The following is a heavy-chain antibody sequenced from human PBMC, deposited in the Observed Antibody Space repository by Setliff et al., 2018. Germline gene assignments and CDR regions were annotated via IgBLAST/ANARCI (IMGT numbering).Heavy chain of an antibody. CDR3: AKSASLSGYYYYYMDV. V-gene: IGHV3-23*01. CDR1: GFTFSSYA. Sequence: QSGGSLRLSCAASGFTFSSYAMSWVRQAPGKGLEWVSAISGSGGSTYYADSVKGRFTISRDNSKNTLYLQMNSLRAEDTAVYYCAKSASLSGYYYYYMDVWGRGTTVTVSS. D-gene: IGHD2-2*01. J-gene: IGHJ6*03. CDR2: ISGSGGST.